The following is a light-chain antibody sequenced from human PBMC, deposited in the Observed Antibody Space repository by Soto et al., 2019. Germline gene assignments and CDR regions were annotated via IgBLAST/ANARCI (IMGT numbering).Light chain of an antibody. Sequence: DIPMTKSPSTLSASVGDRVTITCRASESISSWLAWYQQKPGKAPKLLIYDASSLESGVPSRFSGSGSGTEFTLTISSLQPDDFATYYCQQYNSYSRTFGQGTKVDIK. CDR3: QQYNSYSRT. CDR1: ESISSW. J-gene: IGKJ1*01. V-gene: IGKV1-5*01. CDR2: DAS.